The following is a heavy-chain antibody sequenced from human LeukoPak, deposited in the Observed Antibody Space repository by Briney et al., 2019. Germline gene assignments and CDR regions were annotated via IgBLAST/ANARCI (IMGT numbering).Heavy chain of an antibody. Sequence: KPGESLKISCKGSGYSFSNYWIGWVRQMPGKGLEWMSFIYPGDSDTKYSPSFQGQVTISADKSITTAYLQWSSLKASDSAMYYCARLGGDGYNFHFDYWGQGTLVTVSS. J-gene: IGHJ4*02. V-gene: IGHV5-51*03. CDR1: GYSFSNYW. CDR3: ARLGGDGYNFHFDY. D-gene: IGHD5-24*01. CDR2: IYPGDSDT.